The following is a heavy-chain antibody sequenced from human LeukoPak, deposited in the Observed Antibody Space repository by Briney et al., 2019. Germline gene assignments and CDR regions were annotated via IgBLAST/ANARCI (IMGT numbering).Heavy chain of an antibody. V-gene: IGHV1-2*02. J-gene: IGHJ6*03. D-gene: IGHD7-27*01. CDR3: ARSANWGSKYYMDV. CDR2: INPKSGGT. CDR1: GYTFSGYY. Sequence: ASVKVSCKASGYTFSGYYMHWVRQAPGQGLEWMGWINPKSGGTNEAQKFHDRVTMTRDTSIRTAYMELSRLRSDDTAVYYCARSANWGSKYYMDVWGKGTTVAVSS.